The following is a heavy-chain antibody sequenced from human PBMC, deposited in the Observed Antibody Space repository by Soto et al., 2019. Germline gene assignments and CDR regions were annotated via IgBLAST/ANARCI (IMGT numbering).Heavy chain of an antibody. CDR1: GGSFSGYY. J-gene: IGHJ5*02. CDR3: ARVTLSGFGDP. Sequence: SETLSLTCAVCGGSFSGYYWSWIRKPQGKGLEWIGEINHSGSTNYNPSLKSRVTISVDTSKNQFSLKLSSVTAADTAVYYCARVTLSGFGDPWGQGTLVTVSS. CDR2: INHSGST. V-gene: IGHV4-34*01. D-gene: IGHD3-3*01.